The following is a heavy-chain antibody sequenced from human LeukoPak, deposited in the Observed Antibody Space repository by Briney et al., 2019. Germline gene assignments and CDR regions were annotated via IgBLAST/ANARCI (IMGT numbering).Heavy chain of an antibody. J-gene: IGHJ4*02. CDR1: GGSISSGGYY. CDR2: IYYSGST. Sequence: PSETLSLTCTVSGGSISSGGYYWSWIRQHPGKGLEWIGYIYYSGSTYYNPSLKSRVTISVDTSKNQFSLKLSSVTAADTAVYYCARVAVAVTHGSDYWGQGTLVTVSS. CDR3: ARVAVAVTHGSDY. V-gene: IGHV4-31*03. D-gene: IGHD6-13*01.